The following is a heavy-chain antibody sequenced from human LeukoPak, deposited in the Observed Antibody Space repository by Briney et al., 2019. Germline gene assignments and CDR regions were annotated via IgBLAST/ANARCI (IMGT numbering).Heavy chain of an antibody. CDR3: AKKSLWSGPFDY. D-gene: IGHD3-3*01. V-gene: IGHV3-23*01. Sequence: GESLRLSCKASGFIFSNYAMSWVRQAPGKGLEWVSIITGSGGNSYYTDSVKGRFTLSRDNSKNALFLQMNSLRAEDTAVYFCAKKSLWSGPFDYWGQGTLVTVFS. CDR2: ITGSGGNS. CDR1: GFIFSNYA. J-gene: IGHJ4*02.